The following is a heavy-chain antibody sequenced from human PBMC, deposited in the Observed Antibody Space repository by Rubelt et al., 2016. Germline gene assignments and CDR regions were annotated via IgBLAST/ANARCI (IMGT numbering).Heavy chain of an antibody. D-gene: IGHD5-24*01. V-gene: IGHV1-69*01. CDR1: VGTFSSYA. Sequence: QVQLVQSGAEVKKPGSSVKVSCKASVGTFSSYAISWVRQAPGQGLEWMGGIIPLFGTANYAQKFQGRVTITADESTSTAYMELSSLRSEDTAVYYCARAPVEMSTISWYFDLWSRGTLVAVSS. J-gene: IGHJ2*01. CDR3: ARAPVEMSTISWYFDL. CDR2: IIPLFGTA.